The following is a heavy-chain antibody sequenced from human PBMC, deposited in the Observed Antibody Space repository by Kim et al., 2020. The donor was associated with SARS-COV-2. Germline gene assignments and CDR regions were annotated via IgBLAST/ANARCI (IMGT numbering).Heavy chain of an antibody. CDR1: GFTYNTYV. CDR2: ISGSSGAI. V-gene: IGHV3-48*02. Sequence: GGSLRLSCAASGFTYNTYVMNWVRQAPGKGLEWVSSISGSSGAIYYSDSVKGRFTISRDNGKKSLYLQMNRLRDEDTAVYYCVRGANSDYWGQGTLVTVS. J-gene: IGHJ4*02. CDR3: VRGANSDY.